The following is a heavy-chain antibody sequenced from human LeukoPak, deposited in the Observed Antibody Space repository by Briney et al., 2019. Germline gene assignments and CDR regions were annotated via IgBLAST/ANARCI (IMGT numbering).Heavy chain of an antibody. Sequence: ASVTVSCTSSGYTFTIYGISWVRQAPGQGLEWMGWISAYNGNTNYAQKLQGRVTMTTDTSTSTAYMELRSLRSDDTAVYYCARDCSSTRGRCYYYMDVWGKGTTVTVSS. CDR1: GYTFTIYG. CDR3: ARDCSSTRGRCYYYMDV. V-gene: IGHV1-18*01. D-gene: IGHD2-2*01. CDR2: ISAYNGNT. J-gene: IGHJ6*03.